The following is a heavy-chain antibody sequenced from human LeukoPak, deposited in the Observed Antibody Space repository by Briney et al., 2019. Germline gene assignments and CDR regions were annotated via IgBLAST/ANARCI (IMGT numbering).Heavy chain of an antibody. Sequence: ASVKVSCKASGYTFTSYGISWVRQAPGQGLEWMGWISAYNGNTNYAQKLQGRVTMTTDTSTSTAYMELRSLRSDDTAVYYCARVARFYSSGWYLGYWGLGTLVTVSS. J-gene: IGHJ4*02. CDR2: ISAYNGNT. CDR1: GYTFTSYG. V-gene: IGHV1-18*01. D-gene: IGHD6-19*01. CDR3: ARVARFYSSGWYLGY.